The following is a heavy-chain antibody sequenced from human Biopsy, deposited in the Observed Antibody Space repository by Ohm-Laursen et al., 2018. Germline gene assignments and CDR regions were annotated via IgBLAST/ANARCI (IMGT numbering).Heavy chain of an antibody. V-gene: IGHV1-2*02. CDR3: ARVPAYPSIDGYYGLDL. CDR1: GYSFAGYY. J-gene: IGHJ6*02. D-gene: IGHD3-9*01. CDR2: INLNSGNA. Sequence: SVKVSCNTSGYSFAGYYLHWVRQAPGHGLEWMGWINLNSGNANYAQSFQGRLTVTRDTSISTAYMELTSLTFDDTAIYYCARVPAYPSIDGYYGLDLWGQGTTVTVSS.